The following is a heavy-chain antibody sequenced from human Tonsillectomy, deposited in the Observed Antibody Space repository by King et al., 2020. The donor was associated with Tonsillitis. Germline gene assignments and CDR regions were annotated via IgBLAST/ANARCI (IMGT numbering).Heavy chain of an antibody. Sequence: VQLVESGGGLVKPGGSLRLSCAASEFTFSSYSMNWVRQAPGKGLEWVSSISSSSSYIYYADSVKGRFTISRDNAKNSLYLQMNSLRAEDTAVYYCASSRRASACFDYWGQGTLVTVSS. CDR2: ISSSSSYI. J-gene: IGHJ4*02. V-gene: IGHV3-21*01. CDR3: ASSRRASACFDY. D-gene: IGHD1-14*01. CDR1: EFTFSSYS.